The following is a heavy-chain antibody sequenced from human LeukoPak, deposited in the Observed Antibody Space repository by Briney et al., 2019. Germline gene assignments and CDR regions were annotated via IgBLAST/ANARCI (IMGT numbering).Heavy chain of an antibody. V-gene: IGHV1-8*02. Sequence: GASVKVSCKASGYIFTGYYMHWVRQATGQGLEWMGWMNPNSGNTGYAQKFQGRVTMTRNTSISTAYMELSSLRSEDTAVYYCARAGAVVDNWFGPWGQGTLVTVSS. D-gene: IGHD2-15*01. CDR1: GYIFTGYY. J-gene: IGHJ5*02. CDR3: ARAGAVVDNWFGP. CDR2: MNPNSGNT.